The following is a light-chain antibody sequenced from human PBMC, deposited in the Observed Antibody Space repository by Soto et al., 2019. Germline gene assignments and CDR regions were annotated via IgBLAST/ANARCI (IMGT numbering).Light chain of an antibody. V-gene: IGKV1-5*03. Sequence: DIQMTHSPSTLSASVGDRVTITCRASQSISSWLAWYQQKPGKAPKLLIYKASSLESGVPSRFSGSGSGTEFTLTISSLQPDDFATYYCQQYNSYQTFGQGTKVDIK. CDR2: KAS. CDR3: QQYNSYQT. J-gene: IGKJ1*01. CDR1: QSISSW.